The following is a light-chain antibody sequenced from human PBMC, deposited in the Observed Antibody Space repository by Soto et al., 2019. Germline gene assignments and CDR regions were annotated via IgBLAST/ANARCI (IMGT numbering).Light chain of an antibody. Sequence: QSVLTQSPSASASMGDSVKLTCTLCSGHSSYAIAWHQQQPEKGPRFLIKLNSDGSHSKGDGISDRFSGSSSGAERYLTISSRQSEDQADYYCQTWGADSVIFGGGTKLTV. CDR1: SGHSSYA. CDR3: QTWGADSVI. J-gene: IGLJ2*01. V-gene: IGLV4-69*01. CDR2: LNSDGSH.